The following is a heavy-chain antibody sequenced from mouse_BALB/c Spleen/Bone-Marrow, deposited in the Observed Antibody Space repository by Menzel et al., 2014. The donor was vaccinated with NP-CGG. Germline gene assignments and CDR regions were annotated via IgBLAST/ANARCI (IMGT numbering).Heavy chain of an antibody. J-gene: IGHJ2*02. CDR1: GYTFTNYW. Sequence: QVQLKESGAEVVKPGASVKVSCKASGYTFTNYWMQWVKQRPGQGLEWIGEIEPSDSYTNYNQDFKGKATLTVDKSSSTAYMQLSSLTSEDSAVYYYARGRTTVVSDYWGQGTSLTVSS. CDR3: ARGRTTVVSDY. CDR2: IEPSDSYT. V-gene: IGHV1-69*02. D-gene: IGHD1-1*01.